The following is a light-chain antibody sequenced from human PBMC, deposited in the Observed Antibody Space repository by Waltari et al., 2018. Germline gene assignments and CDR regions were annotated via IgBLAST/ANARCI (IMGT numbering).Light chain of an antibody. Sequence: QSALTQAASVSGSPGQSITISCTGSSRDVGGYNSVPWYQQHPGKAPKLIIYDVSNRPSGVSNRFSGSKSGNTASLTISGLQAEDEADYYCSSYISSSTLELFGGGTSLTVL. CDR3: SSYISSSTLEL. CDR2: DVS. J-gene: IGLJ2*01. CDR1: SRDVGGYNS. V-gene: IGLV2-14*03.